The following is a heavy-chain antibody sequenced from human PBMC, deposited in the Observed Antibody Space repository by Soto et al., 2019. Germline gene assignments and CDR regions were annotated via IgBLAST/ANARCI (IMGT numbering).Heavy chain of an antibody. Sequence: QVQLVQSGAEVKKPGASVKVSCKASGYRFMTYGITWVRQAPGQGLEWMGWISPYNVNTHYVQQFQDRVTMTTETSTSTAYMELRSLRSDDTAVYYCARATVRSTFCYWFDSWGPGTLVTVSS. CDR3: ARATVRSTFCYWFDS. D-gene: IGHD2-2*01. CDR2: ISPYNVNT. CDR1: GYRFMTYG. J-gene: IGHJ5*01. V-gene: IGHV1-18*01.